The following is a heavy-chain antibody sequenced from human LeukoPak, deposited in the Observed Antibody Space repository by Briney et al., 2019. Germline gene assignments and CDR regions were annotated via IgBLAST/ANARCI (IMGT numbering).Heavy chain of an antibody. J-gene: IGHJ4*02. Sequence: GGSLRLSCTASGFTFSSYEMNWVRQAPGRGLEWVSYISSGSSTIYYADSVKGRFTISRDNAKNSLYLQMNCLRAEDTAVYYCARDALFYKGGFDYWGQGTLVTVSS. V-gene: IGHV3-48*03. D-gene: IGHD2-8*01. CDR3: ARDALFYKGGFDY. CDR1: GFTFSSYE. CDR2: ISSGSSTI.